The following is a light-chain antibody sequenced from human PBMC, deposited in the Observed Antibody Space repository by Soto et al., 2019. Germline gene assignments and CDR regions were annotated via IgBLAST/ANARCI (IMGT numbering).Light chain of an antibody. CDR1: SSNIGAGYD. J-gene: IGLJ3*02. CDR2: GNS. Sequence: QSVLTQPPSVSGAPGQRVTISCTGSSSNIGAGYDVHWYQQLPGTAPKLLIYGNSNRPSGVPDRFSGSKSGTSASLAITGLEGEEEADYYRQSYDSIRSAVFGGGTKLTVL. CDR3: QSYDSIRSAV. V-gene: IGLV1-40*01.